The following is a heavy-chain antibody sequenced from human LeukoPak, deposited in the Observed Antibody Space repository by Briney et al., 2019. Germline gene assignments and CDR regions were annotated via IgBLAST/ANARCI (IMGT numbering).Heavy chain of an antibody. J-gene: IGHJ3*02. Sequence: GGSLRLSCAASGFTFSDYYMSWIRQAPGKGLEWVSYISSSGSTIYYADSVKGRFTISRDNAKNSLYLQMNSLRAEDTAVYYCARDRYYDSSAYDAFDIWGQGTMVTVSS. CDR1: GFTFSDYY. CDR2: ISSSGSTI. CDR3: ARDRYYDSSAYDAFDI. V-gene: IGHV3-11*01. D-gene: IGHD3-22*01.